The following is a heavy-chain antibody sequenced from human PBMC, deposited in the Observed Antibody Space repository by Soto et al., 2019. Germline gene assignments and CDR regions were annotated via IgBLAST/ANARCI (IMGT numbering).Heavy chain of an antibody. V-gene: IGHV1-3*01. Sequence: GXSVKVSFKASGYTFTRYTMNWVRQAPVQRLEWMGWINPDNGNTKSSQKFQDRVIITRDTSASTAYMDLSSLRSEDTAVYYCARGIATGQLDPWGQGTLVTVSS. D-gene: IGHD2-15*01. CDR2: INPDNGNT. J-gene: IGHJ5*02. CDR3: ARGIATGQLDP. CDR1: GYTFTRYT.